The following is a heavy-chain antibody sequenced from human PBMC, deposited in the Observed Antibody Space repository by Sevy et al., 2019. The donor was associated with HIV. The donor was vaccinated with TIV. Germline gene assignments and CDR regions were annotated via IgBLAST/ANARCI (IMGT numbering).Heavy chain of an antibody. J-gene: IGHJ4*02. CDR2: ISGSGGST. Sequence: GGSLRLSCAASGLSFSSYAMSWVRQTPGKGLQWVSVISGSGGSTYYADSVKGRFTIFRDNSRNTVYLQMNSLRAEDTAVYYCARRPDLGVVILTGVGYWGQGTLVTVSS. CDR1: GLSFSSYA. D-gene: IGHD3-3*01. CDR3: ARRPDLGVVILTGVGY. V-gene: IGHV3-23*01.